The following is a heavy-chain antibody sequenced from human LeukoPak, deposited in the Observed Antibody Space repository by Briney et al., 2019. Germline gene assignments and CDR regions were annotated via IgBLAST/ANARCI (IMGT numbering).Heavy chain of an antibody. CDR3: ARVASDSRGWYHFDY. Sequence: GGFLRLSCAASGFTVSDSYMGWVRQAPGKGLEWVSIIYSGGKTDYGDSVKGRFIISRDSSKNTLFLQMSSLRAEDTAVYYCARVASDSRGWYHFDYWGQGTLVTVSS. D-gene: IGHD6-19*01. CDR2: IYSGGKT. V-gene: IGHV3-53*01. J-gene: IGHJ4*02. CDR1: GFTVSDSY.